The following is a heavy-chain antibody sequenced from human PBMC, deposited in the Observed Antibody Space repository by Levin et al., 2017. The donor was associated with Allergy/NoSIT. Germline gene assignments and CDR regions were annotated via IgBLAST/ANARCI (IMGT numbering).Heavy chain of an antibody. CDR2: ISYNGDTT. D-gene: IGHD1-14*01. CDR1: GFTFSNCG. V-gene: IGHV3-23*01. CDR3: ASRVLTTSGLDY. Sequence: GGSLRLSCSASGFTFSNCGMAWVRQAPGRGLEWVSGISYNGDTTSYADSVKGRFTVSRDNSKNTLYLQMYSLRAEDTAVYFCASRVLTTSGLDYWRQGTLVTVSS. J-gene: IGHJ4*02.